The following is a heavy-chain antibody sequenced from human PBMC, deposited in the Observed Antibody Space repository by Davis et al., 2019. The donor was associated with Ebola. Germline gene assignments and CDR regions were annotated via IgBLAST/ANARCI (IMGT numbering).Heavy chain of an antibody. Sequence: GESLKISCAASGFTFSNSDMNWVHQAPGKGLEWVSGVSWNGSRTHYADSVKGRFTISRDNAKNSLYLQMNSLRAEDTAVYYCARGGDSIWYQGRRDYDYWGQGTLVTVSS. CDR3: ARGGDSIWYQGRRDYDY. CDR2: VSWNGSRT. V-gene: IGHV3-35*01. D-gene: IGHD5-24*01. J-gene: IGHJ4*02. CDR1: GFTFSNSD.